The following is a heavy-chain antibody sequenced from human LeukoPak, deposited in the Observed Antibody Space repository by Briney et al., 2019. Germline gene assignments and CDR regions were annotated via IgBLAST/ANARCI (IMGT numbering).Heavy chain of an antibody. D-gene: IGHD3-16*02. J-gene: IGHJ6*02. Sequence: PGRSLRLSCAASGLTFSSYSMNWVRQAPGKGLEWVLSISSSSSYIYYADSVKGRFTISRDNAKNSLSLQMNSLRAEDTAVYYCARDREYDYVWGSYRLWDYYYGMDVWGQGTTVTVSS. CDR2: ISSSSSYI. CDR1: GLTFSSYS. V-gene: IGHV3-21*01. CDR3: ARDREYDYVWGSYRLWDYYYGMDV.